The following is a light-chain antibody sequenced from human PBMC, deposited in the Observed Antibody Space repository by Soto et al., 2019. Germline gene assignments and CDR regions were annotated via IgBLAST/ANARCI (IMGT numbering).Light chain of an antibody. CDR3: NSYTTSSTLL. V-gene: IGLV2-14*01. Sequence: QSALTQPVSVSGSPGQSITISCTGTSSDVGRYNYVSWYQQHPGKAPKLIIYDVTNRPSVVSNRFSGSKSGNTASLTISGLQAEDEADYYCNSYTTSSTLLFGGGTKLTVL. CDR1: SSDVGRYNY. J-gene: IGLJ2*01. CDR2: DVT.